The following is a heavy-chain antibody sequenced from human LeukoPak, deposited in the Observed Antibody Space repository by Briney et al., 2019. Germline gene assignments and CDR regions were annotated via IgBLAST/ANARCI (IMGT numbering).Heavy chain of an antibody. D-gene: IGHD3-9*01. V-gene: IGHV4-30-2*01. CDR1: GGSISSGGYS. J-gene: IGHJ6*02. CDR3: ARLTMEYYDILTGYSTYYYYGMDV. Sequence: SETLSLTCAVSGGSISSGGYSWSWIRQPPGKGLEWIGYIYHSGSTYYNPSLKSRVTISVDRSKNQFSLRLSSVTAADTAVYYCARLTMEYYDILTGYSTYYYYGMDVWGQGTTVTVSS. CDR2: IYHSGST.